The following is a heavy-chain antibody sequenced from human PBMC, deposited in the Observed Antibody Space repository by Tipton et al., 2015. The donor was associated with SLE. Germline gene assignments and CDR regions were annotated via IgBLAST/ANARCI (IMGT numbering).Heavy chain of an antibody. D-gene: IGHD1-14*01. CDR2: IKSKTDGGTT. J-gene: IGHJ4*02. Sequence: QLVQSGGGLVQPGGSLRLSCAASGFTFSNAWMSWVRQAPGKGLEWVGRIKSKTDGGTTDYAAPVKGRFSISRDDSKDTLFLQMNSLTTEDTAVYYCAYKGGSGIWGQGTLVTVSS. CDR3: AYKGGSGI. V-gene: IGHV3-15*01. CDR1: GFTFSNAW.